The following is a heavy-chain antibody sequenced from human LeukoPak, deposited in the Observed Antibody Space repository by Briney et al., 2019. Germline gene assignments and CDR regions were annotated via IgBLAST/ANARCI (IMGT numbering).Heavy chain of an antibody. Sequence: GGSLRLSCAASGFTFSSYGMHWVRQAPGKGLEWVAVIWYDGSNKYYADSVKGRFTISRDNSKNTLYLQMNSLRAEDTAVYYCARGTMVRGVIRTPFDYWGQGTLVTFSS. CDR2: IWYDGSNK. J-gene: IGHJ4*02. V-gene: IGHV3-33*01. D-gene: IGHD3-10*01. CDR1: GFTFSSYG. CDR3: ARGTMVRGVIRTPFDY.